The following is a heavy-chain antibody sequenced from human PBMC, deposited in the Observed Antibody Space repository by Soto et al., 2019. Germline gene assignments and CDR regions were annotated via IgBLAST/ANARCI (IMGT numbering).Heavy chain of an antibody. V-gene: IGHV1-18*01. CDR1: DYTFTSYG. Sequence: GASVKVSCKASDYTFTSYGISWVRQAPGQGLKRIGWSSAYNGNTNYAQNLQGRVTMPTDTSTSTAYMELRSLRPDDTAVYYCARDGSSWYYYYGMDVWGQGTTVTVSS. D-gene: IGHD6-13*01. CDR2: SSAYNGNT. CDR3: ARDGSSWYYYYGMDV. J-gene: IGHJ6*02.